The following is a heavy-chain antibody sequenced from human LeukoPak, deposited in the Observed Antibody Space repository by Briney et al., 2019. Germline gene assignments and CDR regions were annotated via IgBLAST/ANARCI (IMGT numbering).Heavy chain of an antibody. V-gene: IGHV3-9*01. Sequence: PGGSLRLSCAASGFIFDDYAMHWVRQAPGKGLEWVSGISWNSASIDYANSVKGRFTISRDNAEKSLYLQMDSLRGEDTAVYYCTRDVASSTYHFDSSGLLDYWGQGTLVTVSS. J-gene: IGHJ4*02. CDR2: ISWNSASI. CDR1: GFIFDDYA. CDR3: TRDVASSTYHFDSSGLLDY. D-gene: IGHD3-22*01.